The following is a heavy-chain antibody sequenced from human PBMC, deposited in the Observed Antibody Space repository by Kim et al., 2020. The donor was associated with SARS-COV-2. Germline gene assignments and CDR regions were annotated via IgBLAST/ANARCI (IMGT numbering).Heavy chain of an antibody. J-gene: IGHJ5*01. V-gene: IGHV1-3*01. D-gene: IGHD3-10*01. CDR3: ARDVFPVSGRSRGRGDYFES. CDR1: GYSFSNYV. Sequence: ASVKVSCKASGYSFSNYVIHWVRQAPGQRPEWMGWISAGNGDPSYSQKFQGRLIFSRDTSATTAYMVLSSLRSDDTAVYYCARDVFPVSGRSRGRGDYFESWGPGVLVTVSS. CDR2: ISAGNGDP.